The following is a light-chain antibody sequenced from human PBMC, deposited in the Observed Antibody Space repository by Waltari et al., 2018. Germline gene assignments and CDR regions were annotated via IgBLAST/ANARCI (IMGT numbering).Light chain of an antibody. CDR2: STN. Sequence: QTVVPQEPSFSVSPGGTVTLTCGLLSGSGSPNFYPPWYQQTPGQAPRTLIYSTNTRSSGVPDRFSGSILGNKAALTITGAQADDESDYYCVLYMGSGISVFGGGTKLTVL. CDR3: VLYMGSGISV. CDR1: SGSGSPNFY. J-gene: IGLJ3*02. V-gene: IGLV8-61*01.